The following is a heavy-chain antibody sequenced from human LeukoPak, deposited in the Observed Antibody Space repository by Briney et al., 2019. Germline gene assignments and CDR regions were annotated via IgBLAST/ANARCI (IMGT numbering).Heavy chain of an antibody. CDR1: GFTFSDAW. CDR2: IKSKGGGGTI. J-gene: IGHJ4*02. D-gene: IGHD2-2*01. V-gene: IGHV3-15*01. Sequence: TPGGSLRLSCAASGFTFSDAWMTWVRQAPWQGPEWVGRIKSKGGGGTIDYASSVKGRFTISRDDSENTLYLQMNSLRTDDTAVYYCSKDVPHTRAWALKYWGQGALVTVSS. CDR3: SKDVPHTRAWALKY.